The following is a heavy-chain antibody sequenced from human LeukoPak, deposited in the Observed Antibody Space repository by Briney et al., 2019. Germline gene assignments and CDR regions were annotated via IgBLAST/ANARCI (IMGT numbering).Heavy chain of an antibody. CDR3: ARVSGSRNPHSNYYYYYMDV. CDR1: GYTFTSYG. CDR2: ISTYNDNT. D-gene: IGHD3-10*01. J-gene: IGHJ6*03. V-gene: IGHV1-18*01. Sequence: ASVKVSCKASGYTFTSYGLSWVRQAPGQGLEWMGWISTYNDNTHYVQKFQDRVTMTTDTSTSTAYMEVRNLRSDDTAVYYCARVSGSRNPHSNYYYYYMDVWGEGTTVVVSS.